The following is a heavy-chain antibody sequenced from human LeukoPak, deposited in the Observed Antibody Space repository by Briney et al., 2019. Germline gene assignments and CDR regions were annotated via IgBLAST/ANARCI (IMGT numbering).Heavy chain of an antibody. D-gene: IGHD3-10*01. Sequence: ASVKVSCKVSGYALTEISMHWVRQSTGKGYEWVGGFDPEDGETIYAQKFQGRVSMTEDTSTDTAYMELSSLTSDDTAVYYCATEPLNHYSSGISYLDFWGQGTLITVSS. CDR3: ATEPLNHYSSGISYLDF. J-gene: IGHJ1*01. CDR1: GYALTEIS. CDR2: FDPEDGET. V-gene: IGHV1-24*01.